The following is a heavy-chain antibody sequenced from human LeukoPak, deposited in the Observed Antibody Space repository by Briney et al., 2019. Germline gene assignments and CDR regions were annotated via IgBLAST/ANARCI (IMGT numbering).Heavy chain of an antibody. Sequence: GASVKVSCKASGYTFTSYAMHWVRQAPGQRLEWMGWINAGDGNTKYSQKFQGRVTITRDTSASTAYMELSSLRSEDTAVYYCARAFWNYDGMDVWGQGTTVTVSS. CDR1: GYTFTSYA. D-gene: IGHD2/OR15-2a*01. V-gene: IGHV1-3*01. CDR3: ARAFWNYDGMDV. J-gene: IGHJ6*02. CDR2: INAGDGNT.